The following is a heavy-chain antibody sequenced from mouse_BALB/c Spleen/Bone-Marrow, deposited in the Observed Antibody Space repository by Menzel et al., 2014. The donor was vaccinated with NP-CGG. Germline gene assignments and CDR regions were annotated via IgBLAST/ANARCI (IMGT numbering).Heavy chain of an antibody. CDR3: SRLRMITTYFDV. J-gene: IGHJ1*01. Sequence: EVQVVESGGGLAKPGGSLQLSCAASGFTFSTYAMSWVRQTPEKRLEWVATISSSGSYTYYPDSVKGRFTISRYNAKNTLYLRMSSLRSEDTAMFYCSRLRMITTYFDVWGAGTTVTVSS. V-gene: IGHV5-9-3*01. D-gene: IGHD2-4*01. CDR2: ISSSGSYT. CDR1: GFTFSTYA.